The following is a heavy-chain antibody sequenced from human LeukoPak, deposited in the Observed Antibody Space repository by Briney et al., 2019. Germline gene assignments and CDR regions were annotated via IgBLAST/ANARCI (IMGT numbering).Heavy chain of an antibody. D-gene: IGHD3-22*01. CDR3: ARGEYYYDSSGSQIPSFDY. V-gene: IGHV1-69*13. J-gene: IGHJ4*02. CDR2: IIPIFGTA. Sequence: SVKVSCKASGYTFTSYDINWVRQATGQGLEWMGGIIPIFGTANYAQKFQGRVTITADESTSTAYMELSSLRSEDTAVYYCARGEYYYDSSGSQIPSFDYWGQGTLVTVSS. CDR1: GYTFTSYD.